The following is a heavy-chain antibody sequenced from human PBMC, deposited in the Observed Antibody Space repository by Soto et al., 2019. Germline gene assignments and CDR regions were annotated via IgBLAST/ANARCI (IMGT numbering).Heavy chain of an antibody. V-gene: IGHV3-53*01. J-gene: IGHJ4*02. CDR3: ATWSSNSAFDS. D-gene: IGHD1-26*01. Sequence: GGSLRLSCAASGFTVSSNYMSWVRQAPGKGLEWVSVIYSGGSTHYADSVKGRFTISRDNSKNTLYLQMNSLRAEDTAVYYCATWSSNSAFDSWGQGTLVTVSS. CDR1: GFTVSSNY. CDR2: IYSGGST.